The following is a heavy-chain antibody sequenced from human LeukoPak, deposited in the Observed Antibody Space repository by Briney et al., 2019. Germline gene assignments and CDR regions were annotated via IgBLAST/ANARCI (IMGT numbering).Heavy chain of an antibody. CDR3: AREIRGGSTSPY. J-gene: IGHJ4*02. D-gene: IGHD2-2*01. CDR1: GGSISSYY. Sequence: SETLSLTYTVSGGSISSYYWSWIRQPPGKGLEWIGYIYYSGSTNYNPSLKSRVTISVDTSKNQFSLKLSSVTAADTAVYYRAREIRGGSTSPYWGQGTLVTVSS. CDR2: IYYSGST. V-gene: IGHV4-59*12.